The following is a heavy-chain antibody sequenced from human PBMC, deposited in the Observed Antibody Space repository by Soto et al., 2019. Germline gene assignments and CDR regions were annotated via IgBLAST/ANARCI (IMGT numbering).Heavy chain of an antibody. V-gene: IGHV3-23*01. CDR1: GFTFSGYA. CDR3: ARYATTSGYRPFDY. CDR2: IHGGGNSA. D-gene: IGHD2-2*01. J-gene: IGHJ4*02. Sequence: HPGGSLRLSCAASGFTFSGYAMSWVRQAPGKGLEWVSVIHGGGNSAYYADSVKGRFTISRDNSKNTLYLQMNSLRAEDTAVYFCARYATTSGYRPFDYWVQGTLVTVS.